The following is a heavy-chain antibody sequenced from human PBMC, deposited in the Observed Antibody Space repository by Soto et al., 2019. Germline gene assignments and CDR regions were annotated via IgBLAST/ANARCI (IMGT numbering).Heavy chain of an antibody. D-gene: IGHD3-3*01. CDR2: INHSGST. V-gene: IGHV4-34*01. CDR1: GGSFSGYY. CDR3: ARLPNYDFWSGYDSPFDAFDI. Sequence: QVQLQQWGAGLLKPSETLSLTCAVYGGSFSGYYWSWIRQPPGKGLEWIGEINHSGSTNYNPSLKSRVTIAVDTSKNLFSLKLSSVTAADTAVYYCARLPNYDFWSGYDSPFDAFDIWGQGTMVTVSS. J-gene: IGHJ3*02.